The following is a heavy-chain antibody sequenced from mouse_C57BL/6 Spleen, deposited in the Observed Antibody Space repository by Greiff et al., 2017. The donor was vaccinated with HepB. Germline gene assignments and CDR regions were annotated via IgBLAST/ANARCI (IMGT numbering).Heavy chain of an antibody. CDR2: INPNNGGT. CDR1: GYTFTDYN. Sequence: EVKLQESGPELVKPGASVKMSCKASGYTFTDYNMHWVKQSHGKSLEWIGYINPNNGGTSYNQKFKGKATLTVNKSSSTAYMELRSLTSEDSAVYYCARGSGSSYLAWFAYWGQGTLVTVSA. CDR3: ARGSGSSYLAWFAY. D-gene: IGHD1-1*01. J-gene: IGHJ3*01. V-gene: IGHV1-22*01.